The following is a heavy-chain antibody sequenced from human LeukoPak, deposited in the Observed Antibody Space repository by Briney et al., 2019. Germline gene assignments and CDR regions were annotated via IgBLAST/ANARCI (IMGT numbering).Heavy chain of an antibody. CDR2: IHASGST. CDR3: TRGRPVTGSFYFDY. D-gene: IGHD1-26*01. Sequence: SETLSLTCTVSGGSISGYFWSWIRQPPGKGLEWIGYIHASGSTNQSPSLKSRVTISVDTSKNQFSLKLTSVTAADTAVYYCTRGRPVTGSFYFDYWGQGTLVTVSS. CDR1: GGSISGYF. J-gene: IGHJ4*02. V-gene: IGHV4-59*01.